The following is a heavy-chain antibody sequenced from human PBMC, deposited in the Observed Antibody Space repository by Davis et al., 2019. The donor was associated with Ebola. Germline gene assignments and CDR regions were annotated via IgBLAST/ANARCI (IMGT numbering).Heavy chain of an antibody. V-gene: IGHV4-34*01. D-gene: IGHD3-22*01. J-gene: IGHJ4*02. Sequence: GSLRLSCAASGFTFSSYAMHWVRQPPGKGLEWIGEINHSGSTNYNPSLKSRVTISVDTSKNQFSLKLSSVTAADTAVYYCARAFKWLTHYFDYWGQGTLVTVSS. CDR2: INHSGST. CDR1: GFTFSSYA. CDR3: ARAFKWLTHYFDY.